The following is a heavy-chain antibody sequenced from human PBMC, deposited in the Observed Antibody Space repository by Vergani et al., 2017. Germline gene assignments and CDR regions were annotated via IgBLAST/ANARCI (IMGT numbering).Heavy chain of an antibody. CDR1: GFTFSSYW. CDR3: AREDIVVVVAAFAHDAYMDV. V-gene: IGHV3-7*03. J-gene: IGHJ6*03. Sequence: EVQLLESGGGLVQPGGSLRLSCAASGFTFSSYWMSWVRQAPGKGLEWVANIKQDGSEKYYVDSVKGRFTISRDNAKNSLYLQMNSLRAEDTAVYYCAREDIVVVVAAFAHDAYMDVWGKGTTVTVSS. D-gene: IGHD2-15*01. CDR2: IKQDGSEK.